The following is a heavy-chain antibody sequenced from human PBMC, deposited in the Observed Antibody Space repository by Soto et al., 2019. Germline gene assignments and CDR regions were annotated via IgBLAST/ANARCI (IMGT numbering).Heavy chain of an antibody. Sequence: SETLSLTCTVSGGSISSGGYYWSWIRQHPGKGLEWIGYIYYSGSTYYNPSLKSRVTISVDTSKNQFSLKLSSVTAADTAVYYCARVGLVRGVTPLDYWGQGTLVTVSS. J-gene: IGHJ4*02. CDR1: GGSISSGGYY. CDR2: IYYSGST. CDR3: ARVGLVRGVTPLDY. D-gene: IGHD3-10*01. V-gene: IGHV4-31*03.